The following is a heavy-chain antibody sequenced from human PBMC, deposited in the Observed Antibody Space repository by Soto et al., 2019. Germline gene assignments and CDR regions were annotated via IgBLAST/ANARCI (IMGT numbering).Heavy chain of an antibody. CDR2: ISAYNGNT. D-gene: IGHD6-19*01. CDR3: ARVPYSSGWYSPSYYFDY. J-gene: IGHJ4*02. CDR1: GYTFTSYG. V-gene: IGHV1-18*01. Sequence: ASVKVSCKASGYTFTSYGISWVRQAPGQGLEWMGWISAYNGNTNYAQKLQGRVTMTTDTSTSTAYMELRSLRSDDTAVYYCARVPYSSGWYSPSYYFDYWGQGTLVTVSS.